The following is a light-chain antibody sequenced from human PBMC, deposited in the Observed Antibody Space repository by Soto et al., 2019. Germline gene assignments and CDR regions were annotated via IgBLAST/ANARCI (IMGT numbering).Light chain of an antibody. Sequence: EIVMTQSPATLSVSPGERATLFCRASQSVSSNLAWYQQRPGQAPRLLMYGVSTRATGVPARFSGSGSGTEFTLTISSLQSEDFAVYYCQQYKNWPPYTFGQGTTLEIK. CDR3: QQYKNWPPYT. CDR2: GVS. CDR1: QSVSSN. J-gene: IGKJ2*01. V-gene: IGKV3-15*01.